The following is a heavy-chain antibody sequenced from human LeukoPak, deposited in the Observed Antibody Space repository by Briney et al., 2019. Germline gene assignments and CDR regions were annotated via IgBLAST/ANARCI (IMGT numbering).Heavy chain of an antibody. CDR2: ISAYNGNT. Sequence: RASVKVSCKASGGTFSNYAISWVRQAPGQGLEWMGWISAYNGNTNYAQRLQGRVTMTTDTSTSTAYMELRSLRSDDTAVYYCARDRDYGDYNTQDLFVYWGQGTLVTASS. V-gene: IGHV1-18*01. J-gene: IGHJ4*02. CDR3: ARDRDYGDYNTQDLFVY. CDR1: GGTFSNYA. D-gene: IGHD4-17*01.